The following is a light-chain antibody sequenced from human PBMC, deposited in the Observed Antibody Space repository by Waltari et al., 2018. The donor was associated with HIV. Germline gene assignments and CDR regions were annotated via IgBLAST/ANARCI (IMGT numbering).Light chain of an antibody. CDR1: SSDVGGYTS. J-gene: IGLJ1*01. CDR3: SSYTSSSTLYV. CDR2: EVT. V-gene: IGLV2-14*01. Sequence: QSALTQPASVSGSPGQSSTISCPGTSSDVGGYTSVSWYQQHPGKAPKLMIYEVTNRPSGVSNRFSGSKSGNTASLTISGLQAEDEADYYCSSYTSSSTLYVFGTGTKVTVL.